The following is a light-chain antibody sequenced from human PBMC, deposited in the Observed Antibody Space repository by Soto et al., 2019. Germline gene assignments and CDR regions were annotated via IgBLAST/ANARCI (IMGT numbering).Light chain of an antibody. Sequence: EIVWTQSPGTLSLSPGERATLSCRASQSVSSSYLAWYQQKPGQAPRLLIYGASSRATGIPDRFSGSGSGTDFTLTISRMEPEDFAVYYCQQYCSSPWTFGQGTKVEIK. CDR1: QSVSSSY. CDR2: GAS. CDR3: QQYCSSPWT. J-gene: IGKJ1*01. V-gene: IGKV3-20*01.